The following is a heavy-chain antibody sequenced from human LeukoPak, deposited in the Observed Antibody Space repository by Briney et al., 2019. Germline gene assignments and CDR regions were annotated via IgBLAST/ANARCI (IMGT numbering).Heavy chain of an antibody. CDR2: IKSKTDGGTT. CDR3: TADLYYGFWTLGY. Sequence: PGGSLRLSCAASGFTFSNAWMSWVRQAPGKGLEWVGRIKSKTDGGTTDYAAPVKGRFTISRDDSINTLYLQMNSLKTEDTAVYYCTADLYYGFWTLGYWGQGTLVTVSS. D-gene: IGHD3-3*01. CDR1: GFTFSNAW. V-gene: IGHV3-15*01. J-gene: IGHJ4*02.